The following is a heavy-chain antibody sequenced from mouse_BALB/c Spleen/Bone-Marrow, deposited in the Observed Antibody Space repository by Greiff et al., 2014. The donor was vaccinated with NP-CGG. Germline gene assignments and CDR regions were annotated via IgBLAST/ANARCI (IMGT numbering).Heavy chain of an antibody. CDR3: AREGGYYYGRRVAWFAY. CDR2: IWAGGST. D-gene: IGHD1-1*01. J-gene: IGHJ3*01. V-gene: IGHV2-9*02. CDR1: GFSLTSYG. Sequence: VQLVESGPGLVAPSQSLSITCTVSGFSLTSYGVHWVRQPPGKGLEWLGVIWAGGSTNYNSALMSRLSISKDNSKSQVFLKMNSLQTDDTAMYYCAREGGYYYGRRVAWFAYWGQGTLVTVSA.